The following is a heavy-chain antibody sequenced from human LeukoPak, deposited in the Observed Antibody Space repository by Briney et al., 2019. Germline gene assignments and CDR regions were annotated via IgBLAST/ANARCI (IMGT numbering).Heavy chain of an antibody. CDR3: ARRGVVIRVILVGFHKEAYYFDS. Sequence: PGRSLRLSCAASGFTFSSYGMHWVRQAPGKGLAWVAVISYDGSNKYYADAVKGRFTISRDNPKNTLYLQMNSLRAEDTAVYFCARRGVVIRVILVGFHKEAYYFDSWGQGALVTVSS. CDR1: GFTFSSYG. V-gene: IGHV3-30*03. D-gene: IGHD3-22*01. CDR2: ISYDGSNK. J-gene: IGHJ4*02.